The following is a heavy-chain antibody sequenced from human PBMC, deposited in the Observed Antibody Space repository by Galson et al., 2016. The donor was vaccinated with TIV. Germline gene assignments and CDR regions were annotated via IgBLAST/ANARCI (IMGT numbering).Heavy chain of an antibody. Sequence: ETLSLTCAASGGSMTSYYWNWFRQSPGKGLEWIAYIYSSGGTNSNPSLRSRLTISVDTSKNQFSLRLYSVTAADTAGYYCVRETKRGVWFDPWGQGSLVTVSS. CDR1: GGSMTSYY. J-gene: IGHJ5*02. D-gene: IGHD2-8*01. CDR3: VRETKRGVWFDP. V-gene: IGHV4-59*01. CDR2: IYSSGGT.